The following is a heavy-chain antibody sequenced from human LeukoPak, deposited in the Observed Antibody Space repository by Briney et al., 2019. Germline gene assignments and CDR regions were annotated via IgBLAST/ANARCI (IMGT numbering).Heavy chain of an antibody. D-gene: IGHD3-3*01. CDR3: AAAYYDFWSGSCDWFDP. V-gene: IGHV1-18*01. Sequence: ASVKVSCKASGYTFTSYGISWVRQAPGQGLEWMGWISAYNGNTNYAQKLQGRVTMTTDTSTSTAYMELRSLRSEDTAVYYCAAAYYDFWSGSCDWFDPWGQGTLVTVSS. J-gene: IGHJ5*02. CDR1: GYTFTSYG. CDR2: ISAYNGNT.